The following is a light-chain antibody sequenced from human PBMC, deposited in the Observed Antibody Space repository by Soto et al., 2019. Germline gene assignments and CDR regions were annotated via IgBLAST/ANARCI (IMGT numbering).Light chain of an antibody. CDR1: QSISRW. Sequence: DIQMTQSPSTLSASVGDRVTITCRASQSISRWLAWHQQKPGKAPKLLIYDASSLESGVPSRFSGSGSGTDFTLTISSLEPEDFAVYYCQQRSNWPPITFGQGTRLEI. CDR2: DAS. J-gene: IGKJ5*01. V-gene: IGKV1-5*01. CDR3: QQRSNWPPIT.